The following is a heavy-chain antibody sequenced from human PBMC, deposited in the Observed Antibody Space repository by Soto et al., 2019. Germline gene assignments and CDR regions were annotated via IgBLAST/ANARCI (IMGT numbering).Heavy chain of an antibody. CDR2: ITGSGDRT. Sequence: EVQLLESGGGLVQPGGSLRLSCTASGFTFSYCAMTWVRQTPGKGLEWVSTITGSGDRTSYSDSVEGRFTISRDNSNNTLYLQKNSKRVEDTALYYCAKGHYWWSLRRDYFGLGTRVTASS. D-gene: IGHD3-16*01. J-gene: IGHJ4*02. V-gene: IGHV3-23*01. CDR1: GFTFSYCA. CDR3: AKGHYWWSLRRDY.